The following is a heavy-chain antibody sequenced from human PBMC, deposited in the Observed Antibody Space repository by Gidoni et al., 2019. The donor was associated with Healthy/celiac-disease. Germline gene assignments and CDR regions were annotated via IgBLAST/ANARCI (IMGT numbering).Heavy chain of an antibody. Sequence: QVQLQQWGAGLLKPSETLSLTCAVYGGSFSGYYWSWIRQPPGKGLEWIGEINHSGSTNYNPSLKSRVTISVDTSKNQFSLKLSSVTAADTAVYYCARGSVFDAFDIWGQGTMVTVSS. V-gene: IGHV4-34*01. CDR3: ARGSVFDAFDI. J-gene: IGHJ3*02. CDR1: GGSFSGYY. CDR2: INHSGST. D-gene: IGHD3-3*01.